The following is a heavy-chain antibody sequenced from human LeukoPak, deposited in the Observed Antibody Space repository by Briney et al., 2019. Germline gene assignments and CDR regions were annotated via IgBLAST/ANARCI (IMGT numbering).Heavy chain of an antibody. CDR1: GFTFSSYA. CDR3: AHSTAMVSFDY. D-gene: IGHD5-18*01. J-gene: IGHJ4*02. Sequence: GGSLRLSCAASGFTFSSYAMSWVRQAPGKGLEWVSAISGSGGSTYYADSVKGRFTISRDSSKNTLYLQMNSLGAEDTAVYYCAHSTAMVSFDYWGQGTLVTVSS. V-gene: IGHV3-23*01. CDR2: ISGSGGST.